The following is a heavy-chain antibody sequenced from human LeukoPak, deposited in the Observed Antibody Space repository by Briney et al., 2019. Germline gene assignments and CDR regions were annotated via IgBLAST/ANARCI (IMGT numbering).Heavy chain of an antibody. CDR3: ARGLMGFDP. V-gene: IGHV3-21*01. J-gene: IGHJ5*02. CDR1: GFTFSSYS. Sequence: PGGSLRLSCAASGFTFSSYSMNWVRQAPGEGLEWVSSISSSSSYIYYADSVKGRFTISRDNAKNSLYLQMNSLRAENTAVYYCARGLMGFDPWGQGTLVTVSS. CDR2: ISSSSSYI.